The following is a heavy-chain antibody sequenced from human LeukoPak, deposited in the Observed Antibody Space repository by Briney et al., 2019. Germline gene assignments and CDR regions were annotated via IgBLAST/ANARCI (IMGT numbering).Heavy chain of an antibody. CDR1: EFTLSGYW. CDR3: ARASANNYGLFDY. Sequence: GGSLRLSCAASEFTLSGYWMHWVRQAPGKGLVWVSRISPDGSTTNYADSVRGRFTISRDSAKNTLYLQMSSLRADDTAVYYCARASANNYGLFDYWGQGTLVTVSS. D-gene: IGHD5-18*01. J-gene: IGHJ4*02. V-gene: IGHV3-74*01. CDR2: ISPDGSTT.